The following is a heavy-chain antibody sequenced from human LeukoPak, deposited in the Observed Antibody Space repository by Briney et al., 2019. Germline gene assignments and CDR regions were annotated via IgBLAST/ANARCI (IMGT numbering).Heavy chain of an antibody. CDR1: GFTVSSNY. V-gene: IGHV3-21*05. J-gene: IGHJ4*02. Sequence: GGSLRLSCAASGFTVSSNYMNWVRQAPGKGLEWVSYISSSGSYTYYADSVKGRFTISRDNAKNSLSLQMNNLRVEDTAVYYCAREGAGGDRDYWGQGTLVTVSS. D-gene: IGHD4-17*01. CDR3: AREGAGGDRDY. CDR2: ISSSGSYT.